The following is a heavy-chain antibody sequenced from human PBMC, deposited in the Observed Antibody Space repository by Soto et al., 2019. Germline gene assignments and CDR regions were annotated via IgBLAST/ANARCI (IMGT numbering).Heavy chain of an antibody. CDR3: ARDSGGYDFWSGYYPY. V-gene: IGHV3-33*01. Sequence: QVQLVESGGGVVQPERSLGLSCAASGFTFSNYGMHWVRQAPGEGLEWVAFIWYHGRSKYYAESVKGRFTISRDNSKNTVYLQMNSLRAEDTAVYYCARDSGGYDFWSGYYPYWGQGTLVTVAS. CDR2: IWYHGRSK. CDR1: GFTFSNYG. D-gene: IGHD3-3*01. J-gene: IGHJ4*02.